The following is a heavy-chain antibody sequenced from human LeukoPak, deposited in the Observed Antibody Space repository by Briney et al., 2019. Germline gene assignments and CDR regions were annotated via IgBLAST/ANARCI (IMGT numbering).Heavy chain of an antibody. D-gene: IGHD1-26*01. J-gene: IGHJ4*02. Sequence: GGSLRLSCAASGFTFRSYGMHWVRQAPGKGLEWVAFIRYDGSNKYCTDSVKGRFTISRDNSKNTLYLQMNSLRAEDTAVYYCAKLLEVGAISPNDYWGQGTLVTVSS. CDR1: GFTFRSYG. CDR2: IRYDGSNK. CDR3: AKLLEVGAISPNDY. V-gene: IGHV3-30*02.